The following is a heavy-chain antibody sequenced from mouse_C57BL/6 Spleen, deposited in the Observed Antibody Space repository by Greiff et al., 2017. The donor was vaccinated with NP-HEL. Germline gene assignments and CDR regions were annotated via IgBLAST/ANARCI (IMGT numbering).Heavy chain of an antibody. CDR3: ARNGDSSGPDY. CDR1: GYTFTDYY. V-gene: IGHV1-19*01. CDR2: INPYNGGT. J-gene: IGHJ2*01. Sequence: EVQLQQSGPVLVKPGASVKMSCKASGYTFTDYYMNWVKQSHGKSLEWIGVINPYNGGTSYNQKFKGKATLTVDKSSSTAYMELNSLTSEDSAVYYCARNGDSSGPDYWGQGTTLTVSS. D-gene: IGHD3-2*02.